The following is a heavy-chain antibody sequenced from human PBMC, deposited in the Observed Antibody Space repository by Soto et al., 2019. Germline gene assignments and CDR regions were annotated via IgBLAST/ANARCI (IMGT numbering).Heavy chain of an antibody. J-gene: IGHJ5*02. CDR3: ARTFDYGGSAGPKRFAP. Sequence: PSETLSLTCTVSGGSISSGAYSWSWIRLPPXKRLEWIGYIYHRGTCHYNPSLKSRVTMSVDRSKNQFSLNLRSVTAADTAVYYCARTFDYGGSAGPKRFAPWSQGSL. V-gene: IGHV4-30-2*01. CDR1: GGSISSGAYS. D-gene: IGHD2-15*01. CDR2: IYHRGTC.